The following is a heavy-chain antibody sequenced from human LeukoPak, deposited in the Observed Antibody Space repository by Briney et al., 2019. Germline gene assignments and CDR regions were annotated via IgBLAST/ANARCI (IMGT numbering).Heavy chain of an antibody. D-gene: IGHD6-19*01. J-gene: IGHJ4*02. CDR2: IYYSGST. CDR1: GGSITTTSNY. CDR3: AMDSGWYRAPDSYYFDY. V-gene: IGHV4-39*01. Sequence: KPSETLSLTCTVSGGSITTTSNYWGWIRQPPGKGLEWIGSIYYSGSTYYNPSLESRVTLSVDTSKNRFSLRVNSVTAADTAVYYCAMDSGWYRAPDSYYFDYWGQGTLVTVSS.